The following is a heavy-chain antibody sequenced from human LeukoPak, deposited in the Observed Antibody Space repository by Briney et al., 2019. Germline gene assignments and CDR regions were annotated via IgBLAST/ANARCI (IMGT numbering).Heavy chain of an antibody. D-gene: IGHD2-2*01. CDR3: ARARSGPTSWGWFDP. CDR2: ISSSSSYI. CDR1: GFTFSSYW. J-gene: IGHJ5*02. Sequence: PGGSLRLSCAASGFTFSSYWMSWVRQAPGKGLEWVSSISSSSSYIYYADSVKGRFTISRDNAKNSLYLQMNSLRAGDTAVYYCARARSGPTSWGWFDPWGQGTLVIVSS. V-gene: IGHV3-21*01.